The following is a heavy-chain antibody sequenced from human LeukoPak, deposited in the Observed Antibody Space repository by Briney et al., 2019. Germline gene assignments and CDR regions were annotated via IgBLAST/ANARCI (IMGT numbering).Heavy chain of an antibody. Sequence: GGSLRLSCAASGFTFSSYAMHWVRQAPGKGLEWVAVISYDGSNKYYADSVKGRFTISRDNSKNTLYLQMNSLRAEDTAVYYCARCDDGYNYWGHWGQGTLVTVSS. CDR2: ISYDGSNK. D-gene: IGHD5-24*01. J-gene: IGHJ4*02. CDR3: ARCDDGYNYWGH. CDR1: GFTFSSYA. V-gene: IGHV3-30-3*01.